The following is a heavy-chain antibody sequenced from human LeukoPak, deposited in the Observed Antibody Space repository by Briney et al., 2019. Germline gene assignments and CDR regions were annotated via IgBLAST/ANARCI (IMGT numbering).Heavy chain of an antibody. CDR2: ISYDGSNK. V-gene: IGHV3-30*18. CDR3: AKDPSYYGSGSYVDY. CDR1: GFTFSSYG. D-gene: IGHD3-10*01. J-gene: IGHJ4*02. Sequence: PGRSLRLSCAASGFTFSSYGMHWVRQAPGKGLEWVAVISYDGSNKYYADSVKGRFTISRDNSNNTVYLQMNSLRAEDTAVYYCAKDPSYYGSGSYVDYWGQGTLVTVSS.